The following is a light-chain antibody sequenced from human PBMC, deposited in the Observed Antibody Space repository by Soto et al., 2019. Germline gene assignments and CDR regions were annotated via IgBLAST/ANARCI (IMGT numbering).Light chain of an antibody. CDR2: AAS. CDR1: QGINEY. J-gene: IGKJ4*01. V-gene: IGKV1-9*01. CDR3: QQFNSYPLT. Sequence: DIELTQSPSFLSASVGDRIAVTCRASQGINEYFVWFQQKPGKAPRLLIYAASILQSGVPSRFSGRGYDTEFTLTINSLQPEDVANYHCQQFNSYPLTFGGGTKVEIK.